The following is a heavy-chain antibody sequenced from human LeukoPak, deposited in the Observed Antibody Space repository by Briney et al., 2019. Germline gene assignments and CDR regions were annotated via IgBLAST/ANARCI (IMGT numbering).Heavy chain of an antibody. CDR1: TFTFSSYA. V-gene: IGHV3-23*01. J-gene: IGHJ4*02. Sequence: GGSLRLSCAASTFTFSSYAMTWLRQAPGEGLEWVAVISDGGDNIHYADSVKGRFTISRDNSQNTLHLHMNSLRAEDTAVYYCARANYVSSRNVYGGWYPDYWGQGTLVTVSS. CDR3: ARANYVSSRNVYGGWYPDY. CDR2: ISDGGDNI. D-gene: IGHD6-19*01.